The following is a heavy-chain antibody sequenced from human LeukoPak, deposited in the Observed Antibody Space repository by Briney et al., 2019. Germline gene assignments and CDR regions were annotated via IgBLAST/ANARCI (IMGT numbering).Heavy chain of an antibody. V-gene: IGHV3-15*01. J-gene: IGHJ4*02. D-gene: IGHD3-22*01. Sequence: PGGSLRLSCAASGFTFSSYSMNWVRQAPGKGLEWVGRIKRKTDGETKDYDAPDKGRVTISRDDSKNTLYLQMNGLKTEDTAVYYCTTPYVGSVYYLDSSGWGGWGQGTLVTVSS. CDR2: IKRKTDGETK. CDR3: TTPYVGSVYYLDSSGWGG. CDR1: GFTFSSYS.